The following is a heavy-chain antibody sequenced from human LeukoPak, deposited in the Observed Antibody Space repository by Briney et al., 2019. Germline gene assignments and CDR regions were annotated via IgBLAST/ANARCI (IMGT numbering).Heavy chain of an antibody. D-gene: IGHD3-22*01. V-gene: IGHV1-2*02. CDR1: GYTFTGYY. J-gene: IGHJ4*02. CDR2: INPNSGGT. Sequence: ASVKVSCKASGYTFTGYYMHWVRQAPGQGLEWMGWINPNSGGTNYAQKFQGRVTMTRDTSISTAYMELSRLRSDDTAVYYCARVEDSSGYPNYWGQGTLVTISS. CDR3: ARVEDSSGYPNY.